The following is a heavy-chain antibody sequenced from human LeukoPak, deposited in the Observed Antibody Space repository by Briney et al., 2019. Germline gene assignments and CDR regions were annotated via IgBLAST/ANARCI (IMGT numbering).Heavy chain of an antibody. D-gene: IGHD1-26*01. V-gene: IGHV3-9*01. CDR3: AKGASYYYMDV. CDR2: ISWNSGSI. J-gene: IGHJ6*03. Sequence: GGSLRLSCAASGFTFDDYAMHWVRQAPGKGLEWVSDISWNSGSIGYADSVKGRFTISRDDAKNSLYLQMNSLRAEDTALYYCAKGASYYYMDVWGKGTTVTISS. CDR1: GFTFDDYA.